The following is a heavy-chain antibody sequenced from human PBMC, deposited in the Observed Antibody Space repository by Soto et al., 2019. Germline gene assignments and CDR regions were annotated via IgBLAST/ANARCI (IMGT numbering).Heavy chain of an antibody. Sequence: EVQLVESGGGLVQPGRSLRLSCAASGFTFDDYAMHWVRQAPGKGLEWVSGISWNSGSIGYADSVKGRFTISRDNTKNSLYLQMNSLRAEDTALYYCAKGGALYRSGYYYGMDVWGQGTTVTVSS. J-gene: IGHJ6*02. D-gene: IGHD6-25*01. V-gene: IGHV3-9*01. CDR1: GFTFDDYA. CDR3: AKGGALYRSGYYYGMDV. CDR2: ISWNSGSI.